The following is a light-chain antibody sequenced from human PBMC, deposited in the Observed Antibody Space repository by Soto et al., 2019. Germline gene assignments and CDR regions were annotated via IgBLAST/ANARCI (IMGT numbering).Light chain of an antibody. CDR3: ILYMKSGIWV. CDR1: SGSISTSFY. J-gene: IGLJ2*01. Sequence: QTVVTQEPSFSVSPGGTVTLTCGLSSGSISTSFYPTWYQQTPGQAPRTLIYNTNTRSSGVPDRFSGSILGNKAALTITGAHADDEADYHCILYMKSGIWVFGGGTKLTVL. V-gene: IGLV8-61*01. CDR2: NTN.